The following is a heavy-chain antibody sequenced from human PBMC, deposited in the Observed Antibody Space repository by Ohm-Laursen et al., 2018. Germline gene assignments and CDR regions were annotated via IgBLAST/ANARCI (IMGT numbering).Heavy chain of an antibody. Sequence: TLSLTCTVSGGSISSGGYYWSWIRQHPGKGLEWIGYIYYSGSTYYNPSLKSRVTISVDTSKNQFSLKLSSVTAADTAVYYCARAPLDYYYYYGMDVWGQGTTVTVSS. J-gene: IGHJ6*02. CDR3: ARAPLDYYYYYGMDV. CDR2: IYYSGST. V-gene: IGHV4-31*03. CDR1: GGSISSGGYY.